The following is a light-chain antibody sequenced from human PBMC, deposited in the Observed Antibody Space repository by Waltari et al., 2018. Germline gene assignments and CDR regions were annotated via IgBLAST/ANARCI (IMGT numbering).Light chain of an antibody. CDR2: AAS. J-gene: IGKJ1*01. Sequence: DIEMTQSPSSMSASVGDRGKITCRASQGISNSLAWYQQKPGKAPKLLFYAASRLQSGVPSTFSGSGSGTDYTLTISSLQPEDFATYYCQQYYITPPTFGQGTKVEIK. CDR3: QQYYITPPT. V-gene: IGKV1-NL1*01. CDR1: QGISNS.